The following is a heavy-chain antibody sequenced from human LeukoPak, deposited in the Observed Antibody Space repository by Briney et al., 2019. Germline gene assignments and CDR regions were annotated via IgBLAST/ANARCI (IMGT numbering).Heavy chain of an antibody. Sequence: GGSLRLSCAASGFSVSNNFMSWVRQAPGKGLEWVSVIYSDGSTYDADSVGGRFTISRDKSKNTLYLQMNSLRAEDTAVYYCARDFDGGSTGFDCWGQGTLVTVSS. J-gene: IGHJ4*02. V-gene: IGHV3-53*01. D-gene: IGHD3-9*01. CDR1: GFSVSNNF. CDR2: IYSDGST. CDR3: ARDFDGGSTGFDC.